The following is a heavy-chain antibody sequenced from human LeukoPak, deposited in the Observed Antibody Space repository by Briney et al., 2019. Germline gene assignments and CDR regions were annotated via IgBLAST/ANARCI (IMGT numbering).Heavy chain of an antibody. J-gene: IGHJ4*02. V-gene: IGHV1-18*04. CDR1: GYTFTSYG. D-gene: IGHD3-22*01. CDR2: ISAYNGNT. Sequence: ASVKVSCKASGYTFTSYGISWVRQAPGQGLEWMGWISAYNGNTNYAQKLQGRVTMTTDTSTSTAYMELRSLRSDDTAVYYCARGGLLYYYDSSGYYYNYWGQGTLATVSS. CDR3: ARGGLLYYYDSSGYYYNY.